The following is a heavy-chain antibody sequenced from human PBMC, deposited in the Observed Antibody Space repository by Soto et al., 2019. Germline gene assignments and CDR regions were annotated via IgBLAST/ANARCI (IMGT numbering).Heavy chain of an antibody. CDR1: GGSISSPNW. CDR2: VFHSGST. D-gene: IGHD3-22*01. Sequence: QVQLQESGPGLVKPSGTLSLSCAVSGGSISSPNWWGWVRQPPGKGLEWIGEVFHSGSTNNNPSLKSRVTMSVDKSKNQFSLILTSVTAADTAVYSCARALGSSGFHGWLDPWGQGTLVTVSS. CDR3: ARALGSSGFHGWLDP. V-gene: IGHV4-4*02. J-gene: IGHJ5*02.